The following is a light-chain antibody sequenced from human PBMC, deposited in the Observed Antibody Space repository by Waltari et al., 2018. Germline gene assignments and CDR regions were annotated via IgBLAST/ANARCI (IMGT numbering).Light chain of an antibody. J-gene: IGLJ3*02. V-gene: IGLV2-14*01. CDR2: EVS. CDR1: SSSVGAYNY. Sequence: QSALTQPASVSGSPGQSTTIPCTGPSSSVGAYNYVPWYQHHPGKAPKVMIYEVSKRPSGVSNRCCGSKSANTASLTISGLQAEDEADYYCSSYTTSSTLGVFGGGTKLTVL. CDR3: SSYTTSSTLGV.